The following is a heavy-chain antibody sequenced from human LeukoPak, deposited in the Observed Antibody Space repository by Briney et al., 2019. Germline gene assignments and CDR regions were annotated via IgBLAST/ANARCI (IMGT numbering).Heavy chain of an antibody. Sequence: ASVKVSCKASGYTFTGYYMHWVRQAPGQGLEWMGWINPNSGGTNYAQKFQGRVTMTRDTSISTAYMELSRLRSDDTTVYYCARVRGLQGLFDYWGQGTLVTVSS. J-gene: IGHJ4*02. CDR1: GYTFTGYY. V-gene: IGHV1-2*02. CDR3: ARVRGLQGLFDY. CDR2: INPNSGGT. D-gene: IGHD5-24*01.